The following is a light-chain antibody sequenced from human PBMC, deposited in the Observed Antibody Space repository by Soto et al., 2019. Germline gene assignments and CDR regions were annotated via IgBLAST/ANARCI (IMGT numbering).Light chain of an antibody. J-gene: IGKJ1*01. V-gene: IGKV3-20*01. CDR3: QQYGSSPWT. CDR1: QSVSSNY. Sequence: EIVLTQSPGTLSLSPGERATLSCRASQSVSSNYLAWYQQKPGQAPRLLIYTTSSRATGIPDRFGGSGSGTDFTLTISRLDPEDFAVYYCQQYGSSPWTFGQGTKVEIK. CDR2: TTS.